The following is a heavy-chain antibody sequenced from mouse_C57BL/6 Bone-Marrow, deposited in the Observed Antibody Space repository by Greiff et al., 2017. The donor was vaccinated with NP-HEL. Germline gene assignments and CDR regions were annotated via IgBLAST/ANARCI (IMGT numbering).Heavy chain of an antibody. CDR3: ARSRWLPYYFDY. Sequence: DVKLVESGGGLVQPGGSLSLSCAASGFTFTDYYMSWVRQPPGKALEWLGFIRNKANGYTTEYSASVKGRFTISRDNSQSILYLQMNALRAEDSATYYCARSRWLPYYFDYWGQGTTLTVSS. CDR2: IRNKANGYTT. V-gene: IGHV7-3*01. J-gene: IGHJ2*01. D-gene: IGHD2-3*01. CDR1: GFTFTDYY.